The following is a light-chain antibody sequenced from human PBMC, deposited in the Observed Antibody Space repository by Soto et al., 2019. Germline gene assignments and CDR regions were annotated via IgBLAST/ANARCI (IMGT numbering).Light chain of an antibody. V-gene: IGKV3D-15*01. CDR1: QRIRIN. CDR3: QQFHNWPWT. J-gene: IGKJ1*01. CDR2: AGS. Sequence: EMVLTQLLGTLSVYHRDRVTLSCRASQRIRINLAWYQHKPGQAPRRLIHAGSTRATGIPARISGSGSGTKFTLTISSLQSEDFAVYYCQQFHNWPWTFGQGTKVDIK.